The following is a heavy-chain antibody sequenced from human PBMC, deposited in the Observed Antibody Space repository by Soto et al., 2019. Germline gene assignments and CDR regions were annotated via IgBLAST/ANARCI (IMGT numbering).Heavy chain of an antibody. Sequence: QLQLQESGPGLVKPSETLSLTCTVSGGSISSSSYYWGWIRQPPGKGLEWIGSIYYSGSTYYNPSLKSRVTISVDTSKNQFSLKLSSVTAADTAVYYCARHGGWGSGWSRVFDYWGQGTLVTVSS. J-gene: IGHJ4*02. V-gene: IGHV4-39*01. CDR3: ARHGGWGSGWSRVFDY. CDR2: IYYSGST. D-gene: IGHD6-19*01. CDR1: GGSISSSSYY.